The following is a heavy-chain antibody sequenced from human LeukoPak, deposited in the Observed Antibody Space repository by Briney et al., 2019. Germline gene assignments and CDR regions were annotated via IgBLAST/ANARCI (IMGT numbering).Heavy chain of an antibody. D-gene: IGHD3-3*01. CDR1: GYTFTSYA. CDR3: AREPLYYDSWSGYSDYYYYGMDV. CDR2: INAGNGNT. Sequence: ASVKVSCKASGYTFTSYAMHWVRQAPGQRLEWMGWINAGNGNTKYSQKFQGRVTITRDTSASTAYMELSSLRSEDTAVYYCAREPLYYDSWSGYSDYYYYGMDVWGQGTTVTVSS. V-gene: IGHV1-3*01. J-gene: IGHJ6*02.